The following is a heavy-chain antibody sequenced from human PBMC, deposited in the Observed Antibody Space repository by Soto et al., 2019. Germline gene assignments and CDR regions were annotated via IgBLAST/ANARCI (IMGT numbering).Heavy chain of an antibody. CDR3: ARDDSFYGEPGYGMNV. CDR1: GATISSGGFY. J-gene: IGHJ6*02. CDR2: IYYTGST. V-gene: IGHV4-31*03. D-gene: IGHD4-17*01. Sequence: QVQLQESGPGLVEASQTLSLTCTVSGATISSGGFYWSWIRQRPGKGLEWIGHIYYTGSTYYNPSFNSRVTTSVDMSRNQFSLKLRSVTAADTAKYFCARDDSFYGEPGYGMNVWGQGTTVTVSS.